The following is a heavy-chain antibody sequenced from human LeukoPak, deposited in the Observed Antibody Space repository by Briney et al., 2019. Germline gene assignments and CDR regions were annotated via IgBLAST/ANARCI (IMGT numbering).Heavy chain of an antibody. Sequence: PSQTLSLTCTVSGGSISSGGYYWSWIRQPPGKGLEWIGYIYYSGSTNYNPSLKSRVTISVDTSKNQFSLKLSSVTAADTAVYYCARLRGGVAAAVPPPYFDYWGQGTLVTVSS. CDR1: GGSISSGGYY. CDR2: IYYSGST. D-gene: IGHD6-13*01. J-gene: IGHJ4*02. V-gene: IGHV4-61*08. CDR3: ARLRGGVAAAVPPPYFDY.